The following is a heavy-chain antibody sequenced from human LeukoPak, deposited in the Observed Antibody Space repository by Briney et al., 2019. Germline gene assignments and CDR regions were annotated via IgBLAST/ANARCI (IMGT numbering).Heavy chain of an antibody. V-gene: IGHV3-30-3*01. D-gene: IGHD6-19*01. CDR1: GFTFSRYA. Sequence: GGSLRLSCAASGFTFSRYALHWVREAPGKGLEWVAVISSDGSNKYYAGSVEGRFTISRDNYNNTLLLQMNSLRAEDTAVYYCARTDISGWSRPLDCWGQGTLVTVSS. CDR3: ARTDISGWSRPLDC. J-gene: IGHJ4*02. CDR2: ISSDGSNK.